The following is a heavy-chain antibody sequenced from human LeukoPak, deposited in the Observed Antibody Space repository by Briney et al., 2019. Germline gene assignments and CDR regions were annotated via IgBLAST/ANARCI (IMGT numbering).Heavy chain of an antibody. Sequence: SETLSLTCTVSGGSISSYYWSWIRQPPGKGLEWIGYIYYSGSTNYNPSLKGRVTISVDTSKNQFSLKLSSVTAADTAVYYCARGGPDSSGWYGKGDAFDIWGQGTMVTVSS. CDR3: ARGGPDSSGWYGKGDAFDI. CDR2: IYYSGST. V-gene: IGHV4-59*01. CDR1: GGSISSYY. D-gene: IGHD6-19*01. J-gene: IGHJ3*02.